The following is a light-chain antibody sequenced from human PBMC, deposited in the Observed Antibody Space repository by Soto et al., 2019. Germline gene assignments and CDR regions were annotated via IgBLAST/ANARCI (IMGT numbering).Light chain of an antibody. CDR3: QQSYSTPQT. V-gene: IGKV1-39*01. Sequence: DIQMTQSPSSLSASVGDRVTITCRASQSISSYLNWYQQKPGKAPKLLIYAASSLQSGVPSRFSGSGSGTDFTLTIISLQPEDFATYYCQQSYSTPQTFGQETKVDIK. CDR2: AAS. CDR1: QSISSY. J-gene: IGKJ1*01.